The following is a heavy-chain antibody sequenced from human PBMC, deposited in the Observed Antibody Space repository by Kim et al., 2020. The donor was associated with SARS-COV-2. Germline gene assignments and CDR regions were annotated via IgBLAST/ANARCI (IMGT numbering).Heavy chain of an antibody. CDR3: ARDEGGYYGSGSYGEKNWFDP. CDR2: IYYSGST. CDR1: GGSISSSSYY. V-gene: IGHV4-39*07. Sequence: SETLSLTCTVSGGSISSSSYYWGWIRQPPGKGLEWIGSIYYSGSTYYNPSLNSRVTISVDTSKNQFSLMLSSVTAADTAVYYCARDEGGYYGSGSYGEKNWFDPWGQGALVTVYS. J-gene: IGHJ5*02. D-gene: IGHD3-10*01.